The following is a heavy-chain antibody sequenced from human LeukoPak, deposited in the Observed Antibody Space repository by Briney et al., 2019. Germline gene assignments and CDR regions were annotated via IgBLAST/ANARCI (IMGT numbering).Heavy chain of an antibody. J-gene: IGHJ6*03. CDR2: IYYSGST. D-gene: IGHD2/OR15-2a*01. Sequence: SETLSLTCTVSGGSISIYYWSWIRQPPGKGLEWIGYIYYSGSTNYNPSLKSRVTISLDTSKNQFSLKLSSVTAADTAVYYCARVTEYHYYYMDVWGKGTTVTISS. CDR1: GGSISIYY. CDR3: ARVTEYHYYYMDV. V-gene: IGHV4-59*01.